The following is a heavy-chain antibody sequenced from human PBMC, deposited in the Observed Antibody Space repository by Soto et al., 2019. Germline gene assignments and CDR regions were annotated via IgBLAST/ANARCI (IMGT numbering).Heavy chain of an antibody. D-gene: IGHD3-16*01. J-gene: IGHJ6*02. Sequence: QVQLVQSGAEVKNPGPSVKVSCKTSGYTFTSYGIGWPRQAPGQGLEWMGWINTYNGNTNYAQNLQGRVTLTTDTSTSTAYMELRSLRSNDTAIYYCAMVDVYVTPSPQDVWGQGTTVTVSS. V-gene: IGHV1-18*01. CDR3: AMVDVYVTPSPQDV. CDR1: GYTFTSYG. CDR2: INTYNGNT.